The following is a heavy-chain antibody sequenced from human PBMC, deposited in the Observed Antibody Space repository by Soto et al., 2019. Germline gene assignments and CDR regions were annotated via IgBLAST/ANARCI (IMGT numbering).Heavy chain of an antibody. Sequence: SETLSLTCTVSGDSISSGGYYWSWIRQHPGKGLEWIGYIYYSGSTYYNSSLKSRVTISVDTSKNQFSLKLSSVTASDTAVYYFYCFNGRSEHAAILYWGQGTLVTVSS. CDR1: GDSISSGGYY. CDR3: YCFNGRSEHAAILY. D-gene: IGHD2-2*02. J-gene: IGHJ4*02. V-gene: IGHV4-31*03. CDR2: IYYSGST.